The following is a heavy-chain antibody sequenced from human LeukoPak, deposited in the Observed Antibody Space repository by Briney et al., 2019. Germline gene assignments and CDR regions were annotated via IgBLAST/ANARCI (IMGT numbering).Heavy chain of an antibody. CDR1: GFTFDDYA. Sequence: GGSLRLSCAASGFTFDDYAMHWVRQAPGKGLEWVSLISWDGGSTYYADSVKGRFTISRDNSKNTLYLQMNSLRAEDTAVYYCARMLAAAGNFAPYYFDYWGQGTLVTVSS. J-gene: IGHJ4*02. D-gene: IGHD6-13*01. CDR3: ARMLAAAGNFAPYYFDY. CDR2: ISWDGGST. V-gene: IGHV3-43D*03.